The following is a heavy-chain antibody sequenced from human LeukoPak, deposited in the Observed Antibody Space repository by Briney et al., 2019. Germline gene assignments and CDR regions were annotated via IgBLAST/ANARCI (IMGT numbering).Heavy chain of an antibody. V-gene: IGHV5-51*01. Sequence: GKSLKISCKGSGYSFTSYWIGWVRQMPGKGLEWMGIIYPGDSDTRYSPSFQGQVTISADKSISTAYLQWSSLKASDTAMYYCARLGGYSSGWSYYFDYWGQGTLVTVSS. CDR2: IYPGDSDT. J-gene: IGHJ4*02. CDR3: ARLGGYSSGWSYYFDY. D-gene: IGHD6-19*01. CDR1: GYSFTSYW.